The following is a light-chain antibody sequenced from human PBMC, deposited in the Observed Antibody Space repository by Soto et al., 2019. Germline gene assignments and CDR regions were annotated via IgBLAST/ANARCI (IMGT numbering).Light chain of an antibody. CDR2: HAS. J-gene: IGKJ1*01. CDR3: QQYNNWWT. Sequence: EVVMTQSPATLSVSPGERATLSCRASQSVSNNLAWFQQKPGQAPRLLIYHASTRATGIPARFSGSGSVTDFTLIISSLQSEDFAVYYCQQYNNWWTFGQGTKVEIK. CDR1: QSVSNN. V-gene: IGKV3-15*01.